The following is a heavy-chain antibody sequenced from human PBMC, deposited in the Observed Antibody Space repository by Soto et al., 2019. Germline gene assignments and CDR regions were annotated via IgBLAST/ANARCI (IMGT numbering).Heavy chain of an antibody. CDR2: ILYDGSNK. CDR3: ARAIAAAGTEFQH. Sequence: QVQLVESGGGVVQPGRSLRLSCAASGFTFSSYAMHWVRQAPGKGLEWVAVILYDGSNKYYADSVKGRFTISRDNSKNTLYLQMNSLRAEDTAVYYCARAIAAAGTEFQHWGQGTLVTVSS. V-gene: IGHV3-30-3*01. CDR1: GFTFSSYA. J-gene: IGHJ1*01. D-gene: IGHD6-13*01.